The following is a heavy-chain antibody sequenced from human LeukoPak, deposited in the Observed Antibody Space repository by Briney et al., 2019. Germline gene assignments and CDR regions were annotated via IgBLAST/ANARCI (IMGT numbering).Heavy chain of an antibody. J-gene: IGHJ2*01. D-gene: IGHD3-10*01. CDR1: GGSISSSSYY. CDR2: IYYSGST. Sequence: PSETLSLTCTVSGGSISSSSYYWGWIRQPPGKGLEWIGTIYYSGSTYYNPSLKSRVTISVDTSKNQFSLKLSSVTAADTAVYYCAGHVGSGRWYFDLWGRGTLVTVSS. V-gene: IGHV4-39*01. CDR3: AGHVGSGRWYFDL.